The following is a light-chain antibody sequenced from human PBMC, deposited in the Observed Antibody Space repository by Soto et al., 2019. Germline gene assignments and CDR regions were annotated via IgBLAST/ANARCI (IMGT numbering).Light chain of an antibody. CDR2: GAS. V-gene: IGKV3-20*01. CDR1: QTVSSSY. CDR3: QQYGSSPMYT. J-gene: IGKJ2*01. Sequence: EIVLTQSPGTLSVSPGERATLSCRASQTVSSSYLAWYQQKPGQAPGLLIHGASTRATGIPDRFSGSGSGTDFTLTISRLEPEDFAVYYCQQYGSSPMYTFGQGTKVDIK.